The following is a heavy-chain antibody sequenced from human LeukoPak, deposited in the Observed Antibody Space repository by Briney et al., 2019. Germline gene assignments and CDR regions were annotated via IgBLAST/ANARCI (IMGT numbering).Heavy chain of an antibody. CDR3: ARRCSGPTCYTDAYDI. D-gene: IGHD2-2*02. CDR1: GGSISSYY. J-gene: IGHJ3*02. CDR2: VYYSGST. V-gene: IGHV4-59*08. Sequence: MASETLSLTCTVSGGSISSYYWTWIRQPPGKGLEWIGYVYYSGSTDYNPSLKSRVTISVDTSNKQLSLNLSSVTAADTAVYYCARRCSGPTCYTDAYDIWGQGTMVTVSS.